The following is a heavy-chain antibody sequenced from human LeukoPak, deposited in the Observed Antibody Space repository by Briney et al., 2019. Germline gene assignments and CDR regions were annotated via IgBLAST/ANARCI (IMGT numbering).Heavy chain of an antibody. CDR1: GLTFSTYG. J-gene: IGHJ6*02. V-gene: IGHV3-33*01. D-gene: IGHD4-11*01. Sequence: GRSLRLSCAASGLTFSTYGMHGVRQAPGKGLEWVAVIWYDGSNKYYADSVKGRFTISRDNSKNTLYLQMNSLRAEDTAVYYCARDGSNYGMDVWGQGTTVTVSS. CDR2: IWYDGSNK. CDR3: ARDGSNYGMDV.